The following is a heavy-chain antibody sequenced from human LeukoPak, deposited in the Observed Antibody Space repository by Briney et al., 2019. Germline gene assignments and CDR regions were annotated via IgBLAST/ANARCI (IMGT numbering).Heavy chain of an antibody. CDR1: GYSISSGYY. Sequence: SETLSLXCAVSGYSISSGYYWGWIRQPPGKGLEWIGGIYHSGRTYYNPSLKSRVTISVDTSKNQFSLKLSSVTAADTAVYYCATTRYYYGSGSSYFDYWGQGTLVTVSS. D-gene: IGHD3-10*01. CDR3: ATTRYYYGSGSSYFDY. J-gene: IGHJ4*02. CDR2: IYHSGRT. V-gene: IGHV4-38-2*01.